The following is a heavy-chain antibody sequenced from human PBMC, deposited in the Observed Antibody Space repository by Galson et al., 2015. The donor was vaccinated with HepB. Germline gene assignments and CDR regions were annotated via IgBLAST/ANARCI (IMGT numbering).Heavy chain of an antibody. CDR1: GYTFTSYA. D-gene: IGHD1-26*01. CDR2: INAGNGNT. J-gene: IGHJ4*02. Sequence: SVKVSCKASGYTFTSYAMHWVRQAPGQRLEWMGWINAGNGNTKYPQKFQGRVTITRDTSASTAYMELSSLRSEDTAVYYCASLGSYLPFDYWGQGTLVTVSS. CDR3: ASLGSYLPFDY. V-gene: IGHV1-3*01.